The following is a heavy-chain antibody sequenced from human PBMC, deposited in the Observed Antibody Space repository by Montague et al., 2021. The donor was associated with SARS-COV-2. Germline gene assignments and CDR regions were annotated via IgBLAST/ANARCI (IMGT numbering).Heavy chain of an antibody. CDR1: GGSISSYY. V-gene: IGHV4-4*07. CDR3: ARDVGVPLAPPYSWFDP. CDR2: IYTSGST. Sequence: ETLSLTCSVSGGSISSYYWSWIRQPAGKGLESIGCIYTSGSTNFNPSLKSRVTMSVDTSRNQFSLKLSSVTVADTAVYYCARDVGVPLAPPYSWFDPWGQGTLVTVSS. J-gene: IGHJ5*02. D-gene: IGHD2-2*01.